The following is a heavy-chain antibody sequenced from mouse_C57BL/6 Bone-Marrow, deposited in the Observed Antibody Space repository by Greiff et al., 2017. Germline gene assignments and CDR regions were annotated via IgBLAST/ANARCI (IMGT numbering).Heavy chain of an antibody. CDR1: GYTFTDYN. V-gene: IGHV1-18*01. Sequence: VQLKESGPELVKPGASVKIPCKASGYTFTDYNMDWVKQSHGKSLEWIGDINPNNGGTIYNQKFKGQATLTVDKSSSTAYMELRSLTSEDTAVYYCARRASSFAYWGQGTLVTVSA. J-gene: IGHJ3*01. D-gene: IGHD3-3*01. CDR3: ARRASSFAY. CDR2: INPNNGGT.